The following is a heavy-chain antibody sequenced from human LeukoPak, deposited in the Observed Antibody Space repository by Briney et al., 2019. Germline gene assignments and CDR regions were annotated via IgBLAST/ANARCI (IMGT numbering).Heavy chain of an antibody. CDR2: IYHSGST. Sequence: PSETLSLTCTVSGGSISGYYWSWIRQPAGKGLEWIGNIYHSGSTYYNPSLKSRVTISVDRSKNQFSLKLSSVTAADTAVYYCARRAVAAADAFDIWGQGTMVTVSS. CDR1: GGSISGYY. D-gene: IGHD6-19*01. CDR3: ARRAVAAADAFDI. V-gene: IGHV4-59*12. J-gene: IGHJ3*02.